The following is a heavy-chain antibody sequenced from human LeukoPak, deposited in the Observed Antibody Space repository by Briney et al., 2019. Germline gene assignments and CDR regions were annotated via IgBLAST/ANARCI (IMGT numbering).Heavy chain of an antibody. Sequence: GGSLRLSCAASGFIFTNYFMSWVRQAPVKGLEWVASLKDDGSEKYYVDSVRGRFTISRDNTMNSLYLQMSSLRAEDTAVYYCATDRGWRTSGYYLYYFEYWGQGTLVTYSS. D-gene: IGHD3-3*01. CDR3: ATDRGWRTSGYYLYYFEY. CDR1: GFIFTNYF. V-gene: IGHV3-7*01. CDR2: LKDDGSEK. J-gene: IGHJ4*02.